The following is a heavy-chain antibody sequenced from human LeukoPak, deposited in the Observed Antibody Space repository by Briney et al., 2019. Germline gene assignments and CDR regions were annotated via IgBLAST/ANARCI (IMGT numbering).Heavy chain of an antibody. V-gene: IGHV4-59*08. D-gene: IGHD4-23*01. J-gene: IGHJ4*02. CDR2: IYYSGST. CDR3: ARAYGTTVAYYFDY. CDR1: GGSISSYY. Sequence: PSETLSLTCTVSGGSISSYYWSWIRQPPGKGLEWLGYIYYSGSTNYNPSLKSRVTISVDTSKNQFSLKLSSVTAADTAVYYCARAYGTTVAYYFDYWGQGTLVTVSS.